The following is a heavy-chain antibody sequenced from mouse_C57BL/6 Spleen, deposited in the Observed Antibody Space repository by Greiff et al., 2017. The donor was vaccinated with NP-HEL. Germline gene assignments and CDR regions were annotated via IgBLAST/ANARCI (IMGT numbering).Heavy chain of an antibody. J-gene: IGHJ2*01. CDR3: ARGLGGYFDY. CDR1: GFTFSDYY. Sequence: EVHLVESGGGLVQPGGSLKLSCAASGFTFSDYYMYWVRQTPEKRLEWVAYISNGGGSTYYPDTVKGRFTISRDNAKNTLYLQMSRLKSEDTAMYYCARGLGGYFDYWGQGTTLTVSS. D-gene: IGHD3-3*01. CDR2: ISNGGGST. V-gene: IGHV5-12*01.